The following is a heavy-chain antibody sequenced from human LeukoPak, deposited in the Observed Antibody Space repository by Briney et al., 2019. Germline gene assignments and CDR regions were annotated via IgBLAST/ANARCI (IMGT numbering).Heavy chain of an antibody. D-gene: IGHD2-8*01. CDR3: ARHVNSVGYSLDY. Sequence: SETLSLTCTVSGCSISNYYWSWIRQPPGKGLEWIGYIHYSGSTHYNPSLKSRVTISVDTSQNQFSLNLTSVTTADTAVYYCARHVNSVGYSLDYWGQGTLVTVSS. CDR2: IHYSGST. J-gene: IGHJ4*02. V-gene: IGHV4-59*08. CDR1: GCSISNYY.